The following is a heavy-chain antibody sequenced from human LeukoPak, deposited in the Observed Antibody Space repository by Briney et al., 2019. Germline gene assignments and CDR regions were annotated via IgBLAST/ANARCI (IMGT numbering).Heavy chain of an antibody. CDR1: GGSISSSTYY. V-gene: IGHV4-39*01. Sequence: SETLSLTCAVSGGSISSSTYYWGWIRQPPGKGLELIGSIYYSGNTHYTNPALKSRGTMSVDTSKNQFPLKLGSVTVGDTAMYDCATPGAKDVSWFCYWGQGTLVTVSS. J-gene: IGHJ4*02. CDR2: IYYSGNT. CDR3: ATPGAKDVSWFCY. D-gene: IGHD3-9*01.